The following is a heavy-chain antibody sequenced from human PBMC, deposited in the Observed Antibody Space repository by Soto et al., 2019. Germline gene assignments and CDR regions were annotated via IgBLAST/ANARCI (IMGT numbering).Heavy chain of an antibody. Sequence: PGESLKISCKGSGYSFTSYWISWVRQMPGRGLEWMGRIDPSDSYTNYSPSFQGHVTISADKSISTAYLQWSSLKASDTAMYYCARQDYYREHYWGQGTLVTVSS. J-gene: IGHJ4*02. CDR2: IDPSDSYT. D-gene: IGHD3-22*01. CDR3: ARQDYYREHY. V-gene: IGHV5-10-1*01. CDR1: GYSFTSYW.